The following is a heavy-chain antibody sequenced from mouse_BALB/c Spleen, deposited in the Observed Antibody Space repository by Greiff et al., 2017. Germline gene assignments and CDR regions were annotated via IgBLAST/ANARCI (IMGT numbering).Heavy chain of an antibody. Sequence: DVHLVESGGGLVKPGGSLKLSCAASGFAFSSYDMSWVRQTPEKRLEWVAYISSGGGSTYYPDTVKGRFTISRDNAKNTLYLQMSSLKSEDTAMYYCARQSGGTWFAYWGQGTLVTVSA. CDR2: ISSGGGST. V-gene: IGHV5-12-1*01. CDR3: ARQSGGTWFAY. CDR1: GFAFSSYD. D-gene: IGHD1-1*02. J-gene: IGHJ3*01.